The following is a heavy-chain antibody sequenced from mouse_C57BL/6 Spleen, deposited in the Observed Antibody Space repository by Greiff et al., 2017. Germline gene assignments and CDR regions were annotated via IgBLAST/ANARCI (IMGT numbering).Heavy chain of an antibody. CDR2: IHPNSGST. CDR1: GYTFTSYW. CDR3: SRIYYYGSSYYFDD. V-gene: IGHV1-64*01. J-gene: IGHJ2*01. Sequence: QVQLQQPGAELVKPGASVKLSCKASGYTFTSYWMHWVKQRPGQGLEWIGMIHPNSGSTNYNEKFKSKATLTVDKSSSTAYMQLSSLTSEDSAVYYCSRIYYYGSSYYFDDWGQGTTLTVSS. D-gene: IGHD1-1*01.